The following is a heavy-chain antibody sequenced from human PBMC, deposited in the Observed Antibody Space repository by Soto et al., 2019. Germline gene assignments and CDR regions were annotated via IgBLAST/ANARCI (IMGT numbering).Heavy chain of an antibody. J-gene: IGHJ6*02. Sequence: LRLSCAASGFTFSSYSMNWVRQAPGKGLEWVSSISSSSSYIYYADSVKGRFTISRDNAKNSLYLQMNSLRAEDTAVYYCARDWADFWSGYPNNYYGMDVWGQGTTVTVSS. V-gene: IGHV3-21*01. CDR3: ARDWADFWSGYPNNYYGMDV. CDR1: GFTFSSYS. CDR2: ISSSSSYI. D-gene: IGHD3-3*01.